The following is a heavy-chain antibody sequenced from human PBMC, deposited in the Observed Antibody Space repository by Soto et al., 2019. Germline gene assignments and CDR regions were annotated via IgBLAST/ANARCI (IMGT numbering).Heavy chain of an antibody. CDR2: MNPNTGGT. D-gene: IGHD7-27*01. CDR1: GYTFTSYD. Sequence: QVQLVQPGVEVRNPGASVKVSCKASGYTFTSYDINWVRQATGQGLERMGWMNPNTGGTGPIQKFQVRVTMTRDTSINTAYLELSTVTVEDTAVYYCARSHLGTGVHFDSWGQGTMVTVSS. CDR3: ARSHLGTGVHFDS. V-gene: IGHV1-8*01. J-gene: IGHJ4*02.